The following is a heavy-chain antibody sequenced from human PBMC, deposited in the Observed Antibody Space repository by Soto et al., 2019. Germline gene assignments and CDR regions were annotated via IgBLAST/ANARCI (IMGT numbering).Heavy chain of an antibody. V-gene: IGHV3-23*01. J-gene: IGHJ3*02. CDR2: ISGSGGST. Sequence: GGALRLYCSDSGFTFSSYAMSWVRQAPGKGLEWVSAISGSGGSTYYADSVKGRFTISRDNSKNTLYLQMNSLRAEDTAVYYCANLRITMIVVVLDAFDIWGQGTMVTVSS. D-gene: IGHD3-22*01. CDR1: GFTFSSYA. CDR3: ANLRITMIVVVLDAFDI.